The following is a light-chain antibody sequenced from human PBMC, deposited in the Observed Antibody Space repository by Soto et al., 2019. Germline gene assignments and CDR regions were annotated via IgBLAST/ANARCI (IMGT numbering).Light chain of an antibody. J-gene: IGKJ4*01. CDR2: DGS. V-gene: IGKV3-11*01. CDR1: QRVSSY. Sequence: IVLTQSPATLSLSPGERATLSCRAGQRVSSYLAWYQQRPGQAPRLLIYDGSSRATGIPARFSGSGFGTDFTLTIASLEPEDFAVYYCQQRSNWPLTFGGGTKVDSK. CDR3: QQRSNWPLT.